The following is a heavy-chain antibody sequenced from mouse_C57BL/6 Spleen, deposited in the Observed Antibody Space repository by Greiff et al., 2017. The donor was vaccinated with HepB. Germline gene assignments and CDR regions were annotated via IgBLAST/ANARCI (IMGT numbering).Heavy chain of an antibody. Sequence: QVQLKQPGAELVKPGASVKLSCKASGYTFTSYWMHWVKQRPGRGLEWIGRIEPNSGGTKYNEKFKSKATLTVDKPSSTAYMQLSSLTSEDSAVYYCARDYYDYFDYWGQGTTLTVSS. J-gene: IGHJ2*01. D-gene: IGHD1-1*01. CDR1: GYTFTSYW. CDR2: IEPNSGGT. CDR3: ARDYYDYFDY. V-gene: IGHV1-72*01.